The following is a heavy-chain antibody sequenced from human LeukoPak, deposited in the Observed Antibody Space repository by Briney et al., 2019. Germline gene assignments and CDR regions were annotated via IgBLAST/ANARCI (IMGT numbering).Heavy chain of an antibody. CDR3: ARRGYSYGCLDY. V-gene: IGHV1-69*05. Sequence: GASVKVSCKASGGTFSSYAISWVRQAPGQGLEWMGWISAYNGNTNYAQKFQGRVTITTDESTSTAYMELSSLRSEDTAVYYCARRGYSYGCLDYWGQGTLVTVSS. J-gene: IGHJ4*02. CDR2: ISAYNGNT. CDR1: GGTFSSYA. D-gene: IGHD5-18*01.